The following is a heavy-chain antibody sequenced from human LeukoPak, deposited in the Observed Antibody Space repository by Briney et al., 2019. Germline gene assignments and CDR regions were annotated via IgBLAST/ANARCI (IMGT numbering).Heavy chain of an antibody. D-gene: IGHD3-22*01. J-gene: IGHJ4*02. CDR1: GFIFSSHE. V-gene: IGHV3-48*03. CDR2: ISGDGTTI. Sequence: GGSLRLSCEASGFIFSSHEMNWVRQSPGKGLEWLSYISGDGTTIYYEDSVKGRFTISRDNAKKSLSLQMDSLRVEDTAVYYCVRRESSGFFYYFDHWGQGVLVTVSS. CDR3: VRRESSGFFYYFDH.